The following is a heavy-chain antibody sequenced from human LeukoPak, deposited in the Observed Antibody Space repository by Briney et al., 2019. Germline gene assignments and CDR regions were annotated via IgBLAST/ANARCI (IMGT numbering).Heavy chain of an antibody. CDR2: LSSSGGST. J-gene: IGHJ4*02. CDR3: AKSKTVTTMIFDY. V-gene: IGHV3-23*01. CDR1: GFTFSNYG. Sequence: GGSLRLSCAASGFTFSNYGMNWVRQAPGKGLEWVSALSSSGGSTYYADSVKGRFTISRDNSKNTLYLQMNSLRAEDAAVYYCAKSKTVTTMIFDYWGQGTLVTVSS. D-gene: IGHD4-17*01.